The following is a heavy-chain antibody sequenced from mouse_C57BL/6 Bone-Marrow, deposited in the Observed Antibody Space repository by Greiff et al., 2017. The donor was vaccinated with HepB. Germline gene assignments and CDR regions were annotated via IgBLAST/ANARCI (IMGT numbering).Heavy chain of an antibody. V-gene: IGHV1-80*01. CDR2: IYPGDGDT. CDR3: ARGGNYGPYYYAMGY. CDR1: GYAFSSYW. J-gene: IGHJ4*01. D-gene: IGHD1-1*01. Sequence: QVHVKQSGAELVKPGASVKISCKASGYAFSSYWMNWVKQRPGKGLEWIGQIYPGDGDTNYNGKFKGKATLTADKSSSTACMQLSSLTSEDSAVYFCARGGNYGPYYYAMGYWGQGTSVTVAS.